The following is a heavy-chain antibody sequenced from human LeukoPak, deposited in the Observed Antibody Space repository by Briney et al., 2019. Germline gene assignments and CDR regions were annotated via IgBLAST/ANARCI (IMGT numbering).Heavy chain of an antibody. CDR2: IIGDGRST. V-gene: IGHV3-43*02. J-gene: IGHJ4*02. D-gene: IGHD4-17*01. Sequence: PTGGSLTLSRAVSAPTADDYAMHSGRQAPGKGLECVSLIIGDGRSTYYADCVKGRFPISRDNSKNSLYLQMYSLRTEDTALYCCAKAHDYGVLGGYWGQGTLVTVSS. CDR1: APTADDYA. CDR3: AKAHDYGVLGGY.